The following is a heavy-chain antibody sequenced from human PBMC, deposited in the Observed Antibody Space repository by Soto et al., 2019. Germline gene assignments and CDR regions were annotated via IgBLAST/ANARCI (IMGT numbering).Heavy chain of an antibody. Sequence: QVQLVQSGAVLTTPGSSVKVSCKGSGGTFINSAITWVLQAPRQGLEWVGMIIPLFGSTNSAPQVRGRITFTADTPTHTAFKEFTTPSPNDTAVYYWAISSNRLGPYSTVPDDWGQGTLVTVSS. J-gene: IGHJ4*02. D-gene: IGHD6-13*01. CDR1: GGTFINSA. V-gene: IGHV1-69*06. CDR3: AISSNRLGPYSTVPDD. CDR2: IIPLFGST.